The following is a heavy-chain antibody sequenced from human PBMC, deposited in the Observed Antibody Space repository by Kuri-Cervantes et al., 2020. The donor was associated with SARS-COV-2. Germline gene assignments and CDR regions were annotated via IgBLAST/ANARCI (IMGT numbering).Heavy chain of an antibody. D-gene: IGHD4-17*01. V-gene: IGHV4-39*07. CDR2: IYHSGST. J-gene: IGHJ4*02. Sequence: SETLSLTCTVSGGSISSSSYYWGWIRQPPGKGLEWIGSIYHSGSTYYNPSLKSRVTISVDTSKNQFSLKLSSVTAADTAVYYCARDPDYGDQDYWGQGTLVTVSS. CDR1: GGSISSSSYY. CDR3: ARDPDYGDQDY.